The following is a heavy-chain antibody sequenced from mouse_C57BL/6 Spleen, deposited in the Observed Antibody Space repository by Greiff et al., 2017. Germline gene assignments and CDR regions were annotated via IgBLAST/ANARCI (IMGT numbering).Heavy chain of an antibody. CDR1: GYTFTSYW. J-gene: IGHJ2*01. D-gene: IGHD1-1*01. CDR2: IHPNSGST. Sequence: QVQLQQPGAELVKPGASVKLSCKASGYTFTSYWMHWVKQRPGQGLEWIGMIHPNSGSTNYNEKFKSKATLTVDKSSSTAYMQLSSLTSEDSAVYYCARWVITTVEGYFDYWGQGTTLTVSS. CDR3: ARWVITTVEGYFDY. V-gene: IGHV1-64*01.